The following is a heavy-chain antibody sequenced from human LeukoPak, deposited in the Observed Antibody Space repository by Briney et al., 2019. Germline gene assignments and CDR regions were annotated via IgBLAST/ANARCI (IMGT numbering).Heavy chain of an antibody. CDR2: INPNSGGGT. D-gene: IGHD3-10*01. CDR1: GYTFTDYY. J-gene: IGHJ4*02. Sequence: GSVMVSWKASGYTFTDYYMHWVRQAPGQGLEGMGRINPNSGGGTNYARKFQGRVTMTGDTSISTAYMELSRLRSDDTAVYYCARIIKGRYYFDYWGQGTLVTVSS. V-gene: IGHV1-2*06. CDR3: ARIIKGRYYFDY.